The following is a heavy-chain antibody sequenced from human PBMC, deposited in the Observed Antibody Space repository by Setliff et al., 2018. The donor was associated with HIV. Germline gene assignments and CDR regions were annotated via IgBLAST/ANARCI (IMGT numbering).Heavy chain of an antibody. J-gene: IGHJ6*02. V-gene: IGHV3-53*01. CDR2: IYSGGST. CDR1: GFTVSSNY. CDR3: ASGIAAAGLHYYGMDV. D-gene: IGHD6-13*01. Sequence: GGSLRLSCAASGFTVSSNYMSWVRQAPGKGLEWVSVIYSGGSTYYADSVKGRFTISRDNSKNTLYLQMNSLRAEDTAVYYCASGIAAAGLHYYGMDVWGQGTTVTVSS.